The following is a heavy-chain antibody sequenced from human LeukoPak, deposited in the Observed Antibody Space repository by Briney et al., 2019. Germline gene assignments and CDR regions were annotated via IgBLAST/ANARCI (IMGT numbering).Heavy chain of an antibody. CDR2: INHSGST. V-gene: IGHV4-34*01. CDR3: ARGARFTYYYGSGSRGFFDY. CDR1: GGSFSGYY. J-gene: IGHJ4*02. Sequence: SETLSLTCAVYGGSFSGYYWSWIRQPPGKGLEWIGEINHSGSTNYNPSLKSRVTISVDTSKNQFSLKLSSVTAADTAVYYCARGARFTYYYGSGSRGFFDYWGQGTLVTVSS. D-gene: IGHD3-10*01.